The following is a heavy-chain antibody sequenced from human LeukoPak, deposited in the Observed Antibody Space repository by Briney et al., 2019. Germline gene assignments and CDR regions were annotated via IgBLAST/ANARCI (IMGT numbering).Heavy chain of an antibody. V-gene: IGHV5-51*01. Sequence: GESLKISCKASGYTFNNYWIGWVRQMPGKGLEWMGIIYPGDSNTQYQPSLQGQVTISADKSTSTAYLQWSSLKASDTAMYYCARLGYCSGSNCYAPSHYWGQGTLVTVSS. CDR3: ARLGYCSGSNCYAPSHY. D-gene: IGHD2-15*01. J-gene: IGHJ4*02. CDR1: GYTFNNYW. CDR2: IYPGDSNT.